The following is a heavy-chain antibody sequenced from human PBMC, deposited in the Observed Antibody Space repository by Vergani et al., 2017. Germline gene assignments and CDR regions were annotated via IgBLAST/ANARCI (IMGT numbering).Heavy chain of an antibody. Sequence: EVQQVESGGGLVQPGGSLSLPCEASGFTFSTSDTHWARQARGKGLVWVSRVNPEGNNTPYADSVKGRFTISRDNAKNMMYLEMNSLRDADTAVYYCAGDGRIEAVVTEHDYWGQGTLVTVSS. CDR3: AGDGRIEAVVTEHDY. CDR1: GFTFSTSD. CDR2: VNPEGNNT. D-gene: IGHD2-15*01. V-gene: IGHV3-74*01. J-gene: IGHJ4*02.